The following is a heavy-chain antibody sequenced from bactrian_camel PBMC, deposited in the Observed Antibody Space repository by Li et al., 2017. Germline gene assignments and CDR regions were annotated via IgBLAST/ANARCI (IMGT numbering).Heavy chain of an antibody. Sequence: HVQLVESGGGSVQAGGSLRLSCAASEFPRGLECMAWFRQAPGKEREGVASSSRSGSIVYVDSVKGRFILSRDNAKKTLYLQMNSLKPEDTAMYYCAADRTCASLKSGTIDSRSQGTQVTVS. V-gene: IGHV3S53*01. D-gene: IGHD3*01. CDR1: EFPRGLEC. J-gene: IGHJ4*01. CDR2: SSRSGSI.